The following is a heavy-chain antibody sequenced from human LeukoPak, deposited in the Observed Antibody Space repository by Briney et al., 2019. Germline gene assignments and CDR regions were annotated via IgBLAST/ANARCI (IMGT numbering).Heavy chain of an antibody. V-gene: IGHV5-51*01. Sequence: GESLKISCKASGYSFTSYSIGWMRQMPGRGLEWMGSLFHYDSDTRYSPSFQGQVTISADKSISTAHLKWSNLNGSDTAMYYCARHIGYSAWNPDYWGQGTLVTVSS. CDR2: LFHYDSDT. J-gene: IGHJ4*02. CDR3: ARHIGYSAWNPDY. D-gene: IGHD5-12*01. CDR1: GYSFTSYS.